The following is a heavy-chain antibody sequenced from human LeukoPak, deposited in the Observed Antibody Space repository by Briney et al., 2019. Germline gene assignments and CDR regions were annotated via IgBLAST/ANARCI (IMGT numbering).Heavy chain of an antibody. D-gene: IGHD4-17*01. Sequence: PGGSLRLSCAASRFTFSSYAMSWVRQAPGKGLEWVSAISGSGGSTYYADSVKGRFTISRDNSKNTLYLQMNSLRAEDTAVYYCAKGSDGDPGWAVDYWGQGTLVTVSS. CDR2: ISGSGGST. CDR1: RFTFSSYA. CDR3: AKGSDGDPGWAVDY. V-gene: IGHV3-23*01. J-gene: IGHJ4*02.